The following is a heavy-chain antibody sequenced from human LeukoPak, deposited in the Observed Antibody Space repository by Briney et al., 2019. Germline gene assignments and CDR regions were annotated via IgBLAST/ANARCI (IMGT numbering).Heavy chain of an antibody. Sequence: SETLSLTCTVSGGSISSYYWSWIRQPPGKGLEWIGYIYYSGSTNYNPSLKSRVTTSVDTSKNQFSLKLSSVTAADTAVYYCAREGSYYYGSGSYYSYYYGMDVWGQGTTVTVSS. V-gene: IGHV4-59*01. D-gene: IGHD3-10*01. J-gene: IGHJ6*02. CDR3: AREGSYYYGSGSYYSYYYGMDV. CDR1: GGSISSYY. CDR2: IYYSGST.